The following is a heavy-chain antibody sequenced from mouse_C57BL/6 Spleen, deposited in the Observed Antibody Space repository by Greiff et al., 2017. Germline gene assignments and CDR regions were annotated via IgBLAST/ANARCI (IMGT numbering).Heavy chain of an antibody. CDR2: ISYDGSN. CDR3: ASELRGFAY. V-gene: IGHV3-6*01. CDR1: GYSITSGYY. J-gene: IGHJ3*01. Sequence: DVKLVESGPGLVKPSQSLSLTCSVTGYSITSGYYWNWIRQFPGNKLEWMGYISYDGSNNSNPSLKNRISITRDTSKNQFFLKLNSVTTEDTATCYCASELRGFAYWGQGTLVTVSA.